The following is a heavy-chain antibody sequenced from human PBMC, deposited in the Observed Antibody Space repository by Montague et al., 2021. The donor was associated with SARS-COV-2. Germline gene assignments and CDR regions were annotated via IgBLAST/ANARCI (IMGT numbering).Heavy chain of an antibody. D-gene: IGHD3-22*01. CDR3: ARGTKRVSTYDYDSCGYASDY. Sequence: SETLSLTCAVYGGSFSGYYWSWIRQPPGKGPEWIGEINHSGSTKYNPSLKSRVTISVDTSKNQFSLKLSSVTAADTAVYYCARGTKRVSTYDYDSCGYASDYWGQGTLVTVSS. CDR2: INHSGST. V-gene: IGHV4-34*01. J-gene: IGHJ4*02. CDR1: GGSFSGYY.